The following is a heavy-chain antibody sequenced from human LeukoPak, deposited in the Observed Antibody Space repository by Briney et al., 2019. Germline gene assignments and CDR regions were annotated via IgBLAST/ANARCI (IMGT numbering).Heavy chain of an antibody. CDR1: GGSINDHY. V-gene: IGHV4-59*11. CDR2: IHYTETT. D-gene: IGHD2-15*01. CDR3: ARDRRYCSGGKCCLHYFDT. Sequence: PSETLSLTCTVSGGSINDHYWSWIRRSPGQGLEWIGYIHYTETTNYNPSFKGRVTISLDTSKNQFSLKVSSLTAADTAVYYCARDRRYCSGGKCCLHYFDTWGQGTLVTVSS. J-gene: IGHJ4*02.